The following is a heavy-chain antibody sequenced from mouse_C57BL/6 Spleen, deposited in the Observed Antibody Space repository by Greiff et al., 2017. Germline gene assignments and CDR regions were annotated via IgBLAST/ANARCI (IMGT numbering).Heavy chain of an antibody. V-gene: IGHV2-2*01. CDR3: ARENDYWFAY. CDR2: IWGGGST. Sequence: VQLKESGPGLVQPSQSLSITCPVSGFSLTSYCVHWVRQSPGKGLEWLGVIWGGGSTDYNAAFISRLSISKDNSKSQVFFKMNSLQADDTAIYYCARENDYWFAYWGQGTLVTVSA. D-gene: IGHD2-4*01. J-gene: IGHJ3*01. CDR1: GFSLTSYC.